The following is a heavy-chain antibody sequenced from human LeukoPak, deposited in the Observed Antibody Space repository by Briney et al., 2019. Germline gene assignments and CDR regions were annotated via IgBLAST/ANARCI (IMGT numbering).Heavy chain of an antibody. V-gene: IGHV3-11*05. CDR3: ARDRAYGMDV. J-gene: IGHJ6*02. Sequence: PGGSLRLSCAASGFTFSDYYMSWIRQAPGKGLEWVSYISSSSSYTNYADSVKGRFTISRDNAKNSLYLQMNSLRAEDTAVYYCARDRAYGMDVWGQGTTVTVSS. CDR1: GFTFSDYY. D-gene: IGHD3-10*01. CDR2: ISSSSSYT.